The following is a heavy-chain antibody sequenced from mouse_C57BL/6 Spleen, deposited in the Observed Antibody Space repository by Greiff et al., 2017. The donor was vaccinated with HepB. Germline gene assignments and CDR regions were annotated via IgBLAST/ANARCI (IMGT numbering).Heavy chain of an antibody. Sequence: QVQLQQPGAELVKPGASVKLSCKASGYTFTSYWMQWVKQRPGQGLEWIGEIDPSDSYTNYNQKFKGKATLTVDTSSSTAYMQLSSLTSEDSAVYYCARNYGSTPRAMDYWGQGTSVTVSS. D-gene: IGHD1-1*01. CDR3: ARNYGSTPRAMDY. CDR2: IDPSDSYT. V-gene: IGHV1-50*01. CDR1: GYTFTSYW. J-gene: IGHJ4*01.